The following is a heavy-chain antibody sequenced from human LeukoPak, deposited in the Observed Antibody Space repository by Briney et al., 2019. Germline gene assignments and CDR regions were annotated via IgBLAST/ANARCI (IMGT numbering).Heavy chain of an antibody. Sequence: ASVKVSCKASGYTFTSYYMHWVRQAPGQGLEWMGIINPSGGSTSYAQKFQGRVTMTRDTSTSTVYMELSSLGSEDTAVYYCARDSYYDFWSGYSYYYYGMDVWGQGTTVTVSS. CDR1: GYTFTSYY. CDR2: INPSGGST. CDR3: ARDSYYDFWSGYSYYYYGMDV. J-gene: IGHJ6*02. V-gene: IGHV1-46*01. D-gene: IGHD3-3*01.